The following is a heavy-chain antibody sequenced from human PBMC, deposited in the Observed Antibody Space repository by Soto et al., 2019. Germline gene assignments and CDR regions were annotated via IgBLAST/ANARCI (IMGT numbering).Heavy chain of an antibody. V-gene: IGHV3-74*01. CDR3: ARDVYRNTYAMDV. Sequence: GGSLRLSCAASGFTFSSYAMSWVRQAPGKGLVWVSRINSDGSSTTYADSVKGRFTISRDNAKNTLNLQMNSLRAEDTAVYYCARDVYRNTYAMDVWGQGTTVTVSS. D-gene: IGHD5-18*01. CDR1: GFTFSSYA. CDR2: INSDGSST. J-gene: IGHJ6*02.